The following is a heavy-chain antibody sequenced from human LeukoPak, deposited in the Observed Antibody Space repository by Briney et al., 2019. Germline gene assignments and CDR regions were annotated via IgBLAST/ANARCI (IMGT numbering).Heavy chain of an antibody. D-gene: IGHD5-18*01. CDR2: INPNSGGT. V-gene: IGHV1-2*02. J-gene: IGHJ6*02. Sequence: ASVKVSCKASGYTFTGYYMHWVRQAPGQGLAWIGWINPNSGGTNYAQKFQGRVTMTRDTSISTAYMELSRLRSDDTAVYYCAMERWIQLWLFDYYYGMDVWGQGTTVTVSS. CDR1: GYTFTGYY. CDR3: AMERWIQLWLFDYYYGMDV.